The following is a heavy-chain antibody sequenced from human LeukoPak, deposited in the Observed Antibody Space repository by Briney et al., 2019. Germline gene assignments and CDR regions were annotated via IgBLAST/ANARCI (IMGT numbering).Heavy chain of an antibody. CDR3: ARDSGWNPSPKYSYGCEFDY. Sequence: GGSLRLSCAASGFTFSSYAMHWVRQAPGKGLEYVSAISSNGGSTYYANSVKGRFTISRDNSKNTLYLQMGSLRAEDMAVYYCARDSGWNPSPKYSYGCEFDYWGQRTLVTVSS. V-gene: IGHV3-64*01. D-gene: IGHD5-18*01. CDR2: ISSNGGST. J-gene: IGHJ4*02. CDR1: GFTFSSYA.